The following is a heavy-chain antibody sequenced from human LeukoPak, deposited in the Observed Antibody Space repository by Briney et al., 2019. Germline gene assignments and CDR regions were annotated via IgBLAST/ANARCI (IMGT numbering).Heavy chain of an antibody. CDR1: GGTFSSYA. CDR2: MNPKSGNT. Sequence: VASVKVSCKASGGTFSSYAISWVRQAPGQGLEWMGWMNPKSGNTGYGQKFQGRVTMTRVTSITTAYMELRSLRSDDTAVYYCTKASLAFGTKYFDPWGQGTLVTVSS. J-gene: IGHJ5*02. D-gene: IGHD3-10*01. CDR3: TKASLAFGTKYFDP. V-gene: IGHV1-8*02.